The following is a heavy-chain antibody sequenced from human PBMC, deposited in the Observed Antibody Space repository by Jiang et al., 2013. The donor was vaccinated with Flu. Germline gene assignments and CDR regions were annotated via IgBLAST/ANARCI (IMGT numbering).Heavy chain of an antibody. J-gene: IGHJ6*02. CDR2: ISGSGGNT. CDR1: GFTFSSYA. Sequence: VQLVESGGGLVQPGGSLRLSCAASGFTFSSYAMSWVRQAPGKGLEWVSAISGSGGNTYYADSVKGRFTISRDNSKNTLYLQMNSLRAEDTAVYYCAKEILEWLLGFYYYGLDVWGQGTTVTVSS. CDR3: AKEILEWLLGFYYYGLDV. V-gene: IGHV3-23*04. D-gene: IGHD3-3*01.